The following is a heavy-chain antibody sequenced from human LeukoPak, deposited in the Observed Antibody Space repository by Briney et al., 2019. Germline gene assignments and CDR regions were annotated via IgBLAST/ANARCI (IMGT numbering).Heavy chain of an antibody. D-gene: IGHD3-10*01. CDR3: ARELAGRSGYYYYYYMDV. CDR2: ISAYNGNT. CDR1: GYTFTSYG. V-gene: IGHV1-18*01. J-gene: IGHJ6*03. Sequence: ASVKVSCKASGYTFTSYGISWVRQAPGQGLEWMGWISAYNGNTNYAQKLQGRVTMTTDTSTSTAYMELRSLRSDDTAVYYCARELAGRSGYYYYYYMDVWGKGTTVTISS.